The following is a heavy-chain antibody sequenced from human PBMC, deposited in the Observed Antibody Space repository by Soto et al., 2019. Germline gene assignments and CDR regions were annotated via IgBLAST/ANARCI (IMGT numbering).Heavy chain of an antibody. Sequence: LRLSCAASGFTFSSYAMHWVRQAPGKGLEWVAVISYDGSNKYYADSVKGRFTISRDNSKNTLYLQMNSLRAEDTAVYYCARDLLSIAASLEGLYYYYGMDVWGQGTTVTVSS. CDR3: ARDLLSIAASLEGLYYYYGMDV. D-gene: IGHD6-6*01. V-gene: IGHV3-30-3*01. CDR1: GFTFSSYA. CDR2: ISYDGSNK. J-gene: IGHJ6*02.